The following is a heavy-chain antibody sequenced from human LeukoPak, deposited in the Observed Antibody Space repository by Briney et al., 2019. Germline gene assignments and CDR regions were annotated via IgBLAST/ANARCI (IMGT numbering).Heavy chain of an antibody. J-gene: IGHJ5*02. V-gene: IGHV5-10-1*01. CDR3: ARDESMVRGVLNWFDP. CDR1: GYSFTSYW. Sequence: GESLKISCKGSGYSFTSYWISWVRQMPGKGLEWMGRIDPSDSYTNYSPSFQGHVTISADKSISTAYLQWSSLRSEDTAVYYCARDESMVRGVLNWFDPWGQGTLVTVSS. CDR2: IDPSDSYT. D-gene: IGHD3-10*01.